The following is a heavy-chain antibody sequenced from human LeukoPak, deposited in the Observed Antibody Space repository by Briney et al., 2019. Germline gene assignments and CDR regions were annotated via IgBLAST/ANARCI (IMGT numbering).Heavy chain of an antibody. D-gene: IGHD4-17*01. Sequence: SETLSLTCAVYGGSFSGYYWSWIRQPPGKGLEWIGEINHSGSTNYNSSLKSRVTISVDTSKNQFSLKLSSVTAADTAVYYCARDAATVTTANWFDPWGQGTLVTVSS. J-gene: IGHJ5*02. CDR3: ARDAATVTTANWFDP. CDR1: GGSFSGYY. CDR2: INHSGST. V-gene: IGHV4-34*01.